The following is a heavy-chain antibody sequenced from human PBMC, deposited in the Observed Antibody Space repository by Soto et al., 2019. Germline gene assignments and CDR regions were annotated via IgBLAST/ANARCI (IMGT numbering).Heavy chain of an antibody. Sequence: SVTVSCKASGGTFSSYAISWGRQAPGQGREWRGGIIPIFGTANYAQKFQGRVTITADKSTSTAYMELSSLRSEDTAVYYCARFRYQSTRAGYNLAYFDYWGQGTLVTVSS. J-gene: IGHJ4*02. CDR2: IIPIFGTA. V-gene: IGHV1-69*06. CDR1: GGTFSSYA. CDR3: ARFRYQSTRAGYNLAYFDY. D-gene: IGHD5-12*01.